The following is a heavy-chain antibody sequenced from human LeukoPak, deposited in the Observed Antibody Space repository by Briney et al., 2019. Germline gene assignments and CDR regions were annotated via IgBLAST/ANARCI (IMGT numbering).Heavy chain of an antibody. J-gene: IGHJ5*02. D-gene: IGHD6-19*01. V-gene: IGHV4-59*01. CDR2: IYYTGST. CDR1: GGSISSSY. Sequence: SETLSLTCTVSGGSISSSYWSWIRQSPGKELEWIAYIYYTGSTNYNPSLKSRLTISVDASRNQFSLRLSSVTAADTAIYYCARRITVSATNWFDPWGQGTLVTVSS. CDR3: ARRITVSATNWFDP.